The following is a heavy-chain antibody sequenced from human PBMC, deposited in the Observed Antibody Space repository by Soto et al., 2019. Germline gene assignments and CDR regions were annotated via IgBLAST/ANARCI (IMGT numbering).Heavy chain of an antibody. CDR3: AREPYQLVYRMKYGLDV. J-gene: IGHJ6*02. Sequence: SETLSLTCTVSGGSISSGEYYWSWIRQSPGKGLEWSGNIYYSGSTTYNPSLKSRITISVDTSENQFFLKLSSVTAADTAVYYCAREPYQLVYRMKYGLDVWGQGTTVTAP. D-gene: IGHD2-2*02. V-gene: IGHV4-30-4*01. CDR2: IYYSGST. CDR1: GGSISSGEYY.